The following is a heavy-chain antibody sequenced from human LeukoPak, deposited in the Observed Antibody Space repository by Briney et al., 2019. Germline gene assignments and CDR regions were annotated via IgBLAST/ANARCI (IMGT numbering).Heavy chain of an antibody. V-gene: IGHV1-3*03. CDR1: GYTFTSYG. J-gene: IGHJ4*02. D-gene: IGHD3-9*01. Sequence: GASVKVSCKASGYTFTSYGISWVRQAPGQGLEWMGWINAGHGNTKSSPDFQDRVTINRDTSADTAYMELSSLRSEDMAVYYCARGAYYEILTGYWFPGYFDYWGQGTLVTVSS. CDR3: ARGAYYEILTGYWFPGYFDY. CDR2: INAGHGNT.